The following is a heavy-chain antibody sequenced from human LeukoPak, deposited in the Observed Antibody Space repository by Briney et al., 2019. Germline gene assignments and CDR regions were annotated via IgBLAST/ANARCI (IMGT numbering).Heavy chain of an antibody. D-gene: IGHD1-26*01. J-gene: IGHJ6*02. CDR1: GFTFSSYA. CDR3: ARGQLRRVGAYAEGMDV. Sequence: GGSLRLSCAASGFTFSSYAMHWVRQAPGKGLEWVAVISYDGSNKYYADSVKGRFTISRDNSKNTLYLQMNSLRAEDTAVYYCARGQLRRVGAYAEGMDVWGQGTTVTVSS. CDR2: ISYDGSNK. V-gene: IGHV3-30-3*01.